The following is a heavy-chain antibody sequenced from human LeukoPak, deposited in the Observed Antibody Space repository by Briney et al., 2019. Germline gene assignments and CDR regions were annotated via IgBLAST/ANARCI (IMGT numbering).Heavy chain of an antibody. CDR1: GGSISSYY. V-gene: IGHV4-59*01. Sequence: SETLSLTCTVSGGSISSYYWSWIRQPPGKGLEWIGYIYYSGSTNYNPSLKSRVTISVDTSKNQFPLKLSSVTAADTAVYYCARFRGLSQLDLDDAFDIWGQGTMVTVSS. CDR2: IYYSGST. CDR3: ARFRGLSQLDLDDAFDI. J-gene: IGHJ3*02. D-gene: IGHD6-6*01.